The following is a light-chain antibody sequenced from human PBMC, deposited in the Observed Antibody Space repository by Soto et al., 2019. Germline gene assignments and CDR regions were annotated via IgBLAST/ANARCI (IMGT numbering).Light chain of an antibody. V-gene: IGKV4-1*01. CDR3: QQYYSTPYT. CDR1: QSVLYSSNNKNY. CDR2: WAS. Sequence: DIVMTQSPDSLAVSLGERATINCQSSQSVLYSSNNKNYLAWYQQKPGQPPKLLIYWASTRESGVPDRFSGSGSGTDFTLTISSLHAEDVAVYYCQQYYSTPYTFGQGTKLEIK. J-gene: IGKJ2*01.